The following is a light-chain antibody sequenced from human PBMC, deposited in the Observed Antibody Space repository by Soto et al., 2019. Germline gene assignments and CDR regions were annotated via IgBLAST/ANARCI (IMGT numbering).Light chain of an antibody. CDR3: CSYAGSSTFLYV. Sequence: QSSLTQPASVSVSPGQSITISCAGTSGDVGSYNLVSWYQQHPAKAPKLMIYEGSKRPSGVSNRFSGSKSGNTASLTISGLQAEDDADYYCCSYAGSSTFLYVFGTGTKVTVL. J-gene: IGLJ1*01. V-gene: IGLV2-23*03. CDR2: EGS. CDR1: SGDVGSYNL.